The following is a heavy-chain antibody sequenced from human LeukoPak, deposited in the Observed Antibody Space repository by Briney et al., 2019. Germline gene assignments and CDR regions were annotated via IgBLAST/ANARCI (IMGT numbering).Heavy chain of an antibody. CDR1: GGSFSGYY. V-gene: IGHV4-34*01. CDR2: INHSGST. Sequence: SETLSLTCAVYGGSFSGYYWSWIRQPPGKGLEWIGEINHSGSTNYNPSLKSRVTISVDTSKNQFSLKLSSVTAADTAVYYCARIYSPIAVAGTGRDYFDYWGQGTLVTVSS. J-gene: IGHJ4*02. CDR3: ARIYSPIAVAGTGRDYFDY. D-gene: IGHD6-19*01.